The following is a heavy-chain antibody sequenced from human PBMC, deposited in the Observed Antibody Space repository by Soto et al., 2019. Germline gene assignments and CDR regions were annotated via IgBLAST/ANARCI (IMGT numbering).Heavy chain of an antibody. D-gene: IGHD3-22*01. CDR2: IYYSGST. Sequence: PSETLSLTCTVSGGSISSYYWSWIRQPPGKGLEWIGYIYYSGSTNYNPSLKSRVTISVDTSKNQFSLKLSSVTAADTAVYYCARGAVGYYDSSGYGSAFDYWGQGTLVTSPQ. J-gene: IGHJ4*02. CDR1: GGSISSYY. V-gene: IGHV4-59*01. CDR3: ARGAVGYYDSSGYGSAFDY.